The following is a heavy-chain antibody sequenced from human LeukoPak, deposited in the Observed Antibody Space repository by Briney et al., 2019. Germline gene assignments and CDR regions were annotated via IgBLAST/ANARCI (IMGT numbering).Heavy chain of an antibody. Sequence: PGGSLRLSCAASGFTFSSHAMSWVRQAPGRGLEWVSSIDISGSNAYYADSVKGRFTISRDNSRNTLYLQLDSLRAEDSAINYCAKELRPNDYWGQGTLLTVSS. CDR2: IDISGSNA. CDR1: GFTFSSHA. D-gene: IGHD4-17*01. CDR3: AKELRPNDY. J-gene: IGHJ4*02. V-gene: IGHV3-23*01.